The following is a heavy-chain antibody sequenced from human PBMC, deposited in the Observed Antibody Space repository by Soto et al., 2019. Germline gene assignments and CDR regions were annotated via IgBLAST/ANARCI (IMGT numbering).Heavy chain of an antibody. V-gene: IGHV4-59*08. D-gene: IGHD5-18*01. CDR2: IYYSGST. CDR1: GGSISSYY. J-gene: IGHJ5*02. Sequence: PXETLSLTCTVSGGSISSYYWSWIRQPPGKGLEWIGYIYYSGSTNYNPSLKSRVTISVDTSKNQFSLKLSSVTAADTAVYYCARLLWXYGTWFDPWGQGTLVTVSS. CDR3: ARLLWXYGTWFDP.